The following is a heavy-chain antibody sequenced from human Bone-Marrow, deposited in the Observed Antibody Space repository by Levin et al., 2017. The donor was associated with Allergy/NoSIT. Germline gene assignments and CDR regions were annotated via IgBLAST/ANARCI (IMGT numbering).Heavy chain of an antibody. D-gene: IGHD5-12*01. CDR1: GGSFGDDY. CDR2: INQSGGT. CDR3: AKGTSGYYNWFDP. Sequence: SETLSLTCTVFGGSFGDDYWSWIRQPPGKGLEWIGEINQSGGTNYHPSLRSRVTISLDTSKNQFSLNLTSVTAADTAVYYCAKGTSGYYNWFDPWGQGTLVTVSS. J-gene: IGHJ5*02. V-gene: IGHV4-34*01.